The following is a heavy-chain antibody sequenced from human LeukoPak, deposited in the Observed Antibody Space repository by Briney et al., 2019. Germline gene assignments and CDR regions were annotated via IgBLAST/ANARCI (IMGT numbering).Heavy chain of an antibody. CDR2: ISWNSGSI. CDR1: GFILSNYA. CDR3: AKDMNGYGYFQTYYGMDV. J-gene: IGHJ6*02. D-gene: IGHD5-18*01. V-gene: IGHV3-9*01. Sequence: PGGSLRLSCAASGFILSNYAMHWVRQAPGKGLEWVSGISWNSGSIGYADSVKGRFTISRDNAKNSLYLQMNSLRAEDTALYYCAKDMNGYGYFQTYYGMDVWGQGTTVTVSS.